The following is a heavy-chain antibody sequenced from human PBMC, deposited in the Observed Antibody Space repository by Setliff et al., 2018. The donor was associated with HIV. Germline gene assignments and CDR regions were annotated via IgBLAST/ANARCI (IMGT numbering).Heavy chain of an antibody. D-gene: IGHD3-22*01. CDR1: GFTFSSYE. J-gene: IGHJ4*02. Sequence: LRLSCAASGFTFSSYEMNWVRQAPGKGLEWVSGNNWSGGSTGYADSMKGRFTISRDNARNSLYLQINSLRAEDTAVYYCAKYWSSGYYAFFDYWGQGTLVTVSS. CDR2: NNWSGGST. CDR3: AKYWSSGYYAFFDY. V-gene: IGHV3-20*04.